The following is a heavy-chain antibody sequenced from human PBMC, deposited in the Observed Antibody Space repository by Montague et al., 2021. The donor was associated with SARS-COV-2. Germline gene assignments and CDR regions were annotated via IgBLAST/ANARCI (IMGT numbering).Heavy chain of an antibody. CDR3: ARDNVRGSPDYLDY. D-gene: IGHD1-26*01. Sequence: SLRLSCAVSGFTFSSYPMQWVRQAPGKGLERLAVISYDATTYYHADSVRGRFSISRDDSQSTLYLQMPSLSAEDTAIYYCARDNVRGSPDYLDYWGQGTLVTVSS. CDR2: ISYDATTY. CDR1: GFTFSSYP. V-gene: IGHV3-30*11. J-gene: IGHJ4*02.